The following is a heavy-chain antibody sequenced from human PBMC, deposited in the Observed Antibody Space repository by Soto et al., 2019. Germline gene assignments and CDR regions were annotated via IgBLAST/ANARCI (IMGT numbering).Heavy chain of an antibody. CDR3: ASRIAVAGTSAFDI. J-gene: IGHJ3*02. CDR2: IYYSGST. CDR1: GGSISSSSYY. Sequence: LSLTCTVSGGSISSSSYYWGWIRQPPGKGLEWIGSIYYSGSTYYNPSLKSRVTISVDTSKNQFSLKLSSVTAADTAVYYCASRIAVAGTSAFDIWGQGTMVTVSS. D-gene: IGHD6-19*01. V-gene: IGHV4-39*01.